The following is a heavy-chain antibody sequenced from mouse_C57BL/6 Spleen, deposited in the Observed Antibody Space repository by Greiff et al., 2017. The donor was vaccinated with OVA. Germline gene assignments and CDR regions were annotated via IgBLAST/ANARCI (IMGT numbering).Heavy chain of an antibody. CDR1: GYTFTSYW. CDR2: LNPSNGGT. CDR3: AKDYSNYCAMDY. D-gene: IGHD2-5*01. V-gene: IGHV1-53*01. J-gene: IGHJ4*01. Sequence: QVQLQQPGTELVKPGASVKLSCKASGYTFTSYWMHWVKQRPGQGLEWIGNLNPSNGGTNSNEKFKSKATLTVDKSSSTAYMQRSSLTSEDSAVYYCAKDYSNYCAMDYWGQGTSVTVSS.